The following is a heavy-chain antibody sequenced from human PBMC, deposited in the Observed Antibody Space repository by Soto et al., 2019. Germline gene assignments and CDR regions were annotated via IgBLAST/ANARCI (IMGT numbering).Heavy chain of an antibody. CDR2: ISGSGGST. Sequence: GGSLRLSCAASGFTFSSYAMSWVRQAPGKGLEWVSAISGSGGSTYYADSVKGRFTISRDNSKNTLYLQMNSLRAEDTAVYYCAKGNYDILTGLKTYFDYWGQGTLVTVSS. V-gene: IGHV3-23*01. CDR1: GFTFSSYA. D-gene: IGHD3-9*01. J-gene: IGHJ4*02. CDR3: AKGNYDILTGLKTYFDY.